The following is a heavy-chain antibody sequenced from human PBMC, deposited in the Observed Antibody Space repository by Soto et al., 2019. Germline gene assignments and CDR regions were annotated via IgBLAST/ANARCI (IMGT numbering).Heavy chain of an antibody. D-gene: IGHD3-10*01. CDR1: GGSFSGYY. Sequence: SETLSLTCAVYGGSFSGYYWSWIRQPPGKGLEWIGEINHSGSTNYNPSLKSRVTISVDTSKNQFSLKLSSVTAADTAVYYCARELRRITMVRGVIITGTNWFDPWGQGTLVTVSS. CDR2: INHSGST. V-gene: IGHV4-34*01. J-gene: IGHJ5*02. CDR3: ARELRRITMVRGVIITGTNWFDP.